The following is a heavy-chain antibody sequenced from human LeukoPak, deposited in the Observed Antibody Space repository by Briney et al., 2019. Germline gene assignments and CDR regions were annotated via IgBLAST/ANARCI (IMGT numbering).Heavy chain of an antibody. V-gene: IGHV4-39*01. Sequence: PSETLSLTCSVSGDSVSSNNYYWGWIRQPPGEGLEWIGSINHSEKTFYNPSLKSRVTISVDTSNNQFSLKLRSVTAADTAVYYCARAVIDWYFDLWGRGTLVTVSS. J-gene: IGHJ2*01. D-gene: IGHD2/OR15-2a*01. CDR2: INHSEKT. CDR3: ARAVIDWYFDL. CDR1: GDSVSSNNYY.